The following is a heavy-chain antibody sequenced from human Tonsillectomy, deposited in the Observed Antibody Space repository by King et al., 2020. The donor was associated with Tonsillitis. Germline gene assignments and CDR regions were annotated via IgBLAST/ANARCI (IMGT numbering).Heavy chain of an antibody. CDR3: ETSTIPVTY. D-gene: IGHD2-2*01. CDR2: INPNTGGT. J-gene: IGHJ4*02. Sequence: VQLVESGAEVKKPGASVKVSCKASGYKFTGYYIHWVRQAPGQGLEWMGWINPNTGGTNFAQKFQGRVTLTRDTSISTAYFELNRLRSDDTAIYYCETSTIPVTYWGQGTTVTVSS. V-gene: IGHV1-2*02. CDR1: GYKFTGYY.